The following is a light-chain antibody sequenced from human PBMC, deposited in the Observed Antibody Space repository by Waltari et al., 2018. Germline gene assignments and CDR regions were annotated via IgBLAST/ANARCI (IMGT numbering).Light chain of an antibody. Sequence: SFELTQPPSVSVSPGQTANIPCPAVTLGVKYVSWYQQKPGQPPVLVIYQDSKRPSGIPERFSGFSSETTATLTISGALAVDEADYYCQAWDSTALVFGGGTKLTVL. CDR2: QDS. CDR1: TLGVKY. V-gene: IGLV3-1*01. CDR3: QAWDSTALV. J-gene: IGLJ2*01.